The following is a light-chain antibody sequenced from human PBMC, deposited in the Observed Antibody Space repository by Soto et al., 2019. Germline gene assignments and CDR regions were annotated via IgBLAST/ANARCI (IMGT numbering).Light chain of an antibody. CDR2: GAS. CDR1: PCVISN. Sequence: PGARATISCTDSPCVISNLAWYRQTPGQAPRLLIYGASTRATDTPARFSGSGSGTDFTLTISRVEPADFAVYYCQQYGSSLATFGQGTQVE. J-gene: IGKJ1*01. CDR3: QQYGSSLAT. V-gene: IGKV3-20*01.